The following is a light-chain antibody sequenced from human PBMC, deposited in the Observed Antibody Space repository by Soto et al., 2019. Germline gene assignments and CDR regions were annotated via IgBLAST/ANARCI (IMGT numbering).Light chain of an antibody. CDR1: QSVSSY. Sequence: EIVMTQSPDTLSVSPGERVTLSCSASQSVSSYSAWYQQKPGQAPRLLIFGASTGATGIPARFSGSGSGTDFSLTISRLEPEDFAVYYCQHYDSARWTFGLGTKVDI. CDR3: QHYDSARWT. CDR2: GAS. V-gene: IGKV3-15*01. J-gene: IGKJ1*01.